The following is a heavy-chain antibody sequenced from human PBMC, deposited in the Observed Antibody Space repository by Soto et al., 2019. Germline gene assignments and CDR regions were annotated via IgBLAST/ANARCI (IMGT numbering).Heavy chain of an antibody. Sequence: DVHLLESGGGLVQPGGALRLSCAASGFSFSSYAMVWVGQAPGKGLEWVAVISARGGSSYFADSVKGRYTLSRDNSKNVLSLEMNSRRDEDTAIYFCAKGSIEYSASVDNWGQGTLVVVSS. J-gene: IGHJ4*02. CDR2: ISARGGSS. CDR1: GFSFSSYA. V-gene: IGHV3-23*01. CDR3: AKGSIEYSASVDN. D-gene: IGHD5-12*01.